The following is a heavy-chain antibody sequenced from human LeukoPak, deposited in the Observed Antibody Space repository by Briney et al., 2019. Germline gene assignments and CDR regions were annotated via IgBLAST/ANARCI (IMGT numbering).Heavy chain of an antibody. J-gene: IGHJ4*02. Sequence: ASETLSLTCAVYGGSFSGYYWSWIRQPPRKGLEWIGEINHSGSTNYNPSLKSRVTISVDTSKNQFSLKLSSVTAADTAVYYCASGAPRGSDYWGQGTLVTVSS. CDR1: GGSFSGYY. CDR3: ASGAPRGSDY. D-gene: IGHD3-10*01. CDR2: INHSGST. V-gene: IGHV4-34*01.